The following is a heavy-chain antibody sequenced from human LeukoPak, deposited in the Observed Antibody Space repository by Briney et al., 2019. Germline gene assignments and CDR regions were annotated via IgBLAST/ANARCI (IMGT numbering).Heavy chain of an antibody. CDR1: GFSFSNYA. V-gene: IGHV3-23*01. Sequence: GGSLRLSCAASGFSFSNYAMSWVRQAPGKGLEWVSSITGLGGSTFYADSVKGRFTFSRDNSKNMLYLEMNSLRAEDTAVYYCAKDSGYDYMDSWGEGTLVIVSS. J-gene: IGHJ4*02. D-gene: IGHD5-12*01. CDR2: ITGLGGST. CDR3: AKDSGYDYMDS.